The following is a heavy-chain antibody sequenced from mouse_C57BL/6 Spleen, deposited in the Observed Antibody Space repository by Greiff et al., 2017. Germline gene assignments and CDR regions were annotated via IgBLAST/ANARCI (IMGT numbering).Heavy chain of an antibody. Sequence: EVQGVESVAELVRPGASVKLSCTASGFNIKNTYMHWVKQRPEQGLEWIGRIDPANGNTKYAPKFQGKATITADTSSNTAYLQLSSLTSEDTAIYYCARYDGSSLYWYFDVWGTGTTVTVSS. V-gene: IGHV14-3*01. J-gene: IGHJ1*03. CDR1: GFNIKNTY. CDR2: IDPANGNT. CDR3: ARYDGSSLYWYFDV. D-gene: IGHD1-1*01.